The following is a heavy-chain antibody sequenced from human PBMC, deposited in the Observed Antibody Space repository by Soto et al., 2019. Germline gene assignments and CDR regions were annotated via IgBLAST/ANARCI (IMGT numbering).Heavy chain of an antibody. CDR2: ISDSSGST. J-gene: IGHJ4*02. V-gene: IGHV3-23*01. CDR1: GSTFSSDD. CDR3: EKDGGWSLAVAGLFDY. D-gene: IGHD6-19*01. Sequence: EVHLLEYGGGLVQPGGSLRLSCVVSGSTFSSDDMSWVRQAPGRGLEWVSGISDSSGSTYYADSVKGRFTISRDNAKNTVYLQMKSLRVEDTAVYYCEKDGGWSLAVAGLFDYWGPGTQVTVSS.